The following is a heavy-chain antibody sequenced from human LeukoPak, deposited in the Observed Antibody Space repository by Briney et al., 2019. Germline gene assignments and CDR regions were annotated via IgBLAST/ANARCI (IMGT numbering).Heavy chain of an antibody. V-gene: IGHV3-21*01. CDR1: GFKFSSYS. CDR2: ISSSISYI. D-gene: IGHD3-10*01. CDR3: ARRGVVLLWFGEPVPHDAFDI. Sequence: GGSLRLSCAASGFKFSSYSMKWVRQAPGKGLEWVSFISSSISYIYYADSLKGRVTISRDNAKNSLYLQMNSLRAEATAVYYCARRGVVLLWFGEPVPHDAFDIWGQGTMVTVSS. J-gene: IGHJ3*02.